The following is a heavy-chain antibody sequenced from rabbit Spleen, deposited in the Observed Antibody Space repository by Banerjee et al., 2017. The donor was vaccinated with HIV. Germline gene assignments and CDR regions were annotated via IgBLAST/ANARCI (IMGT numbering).Heavy chain of an antibody. Sequence: QSLEESGGDLVKPEGSLTLTCTASGFSFSSTYWMCWVRQAPGKGLEWIACIYGGSSGNTAYASWAKGRFTISKTSSTTVTLQMTSLTAADTATYFCARDGIDGVTDYGYALWGPGTLVTVS. J-gene: IGHJ4*01. CDR2: IYGGSSGNT. CDR3: ARDGIDGVTDYGYAL. CDR1: GFSFSSTYW. D-gene: IGHD6-1*01. V-gene: IGHV1S40*01.